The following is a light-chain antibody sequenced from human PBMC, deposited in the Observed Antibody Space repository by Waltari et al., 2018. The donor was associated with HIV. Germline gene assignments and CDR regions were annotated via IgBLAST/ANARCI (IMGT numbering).Light chain of an antibody. CDR2: NNN. V-gene: IGLV1-44*01. CDR1: SSNIGTYS. Sequence: QSVLTQPPSASGTPGQRVTISCSGGSSNIGTYSVNWYQQVPGTAPKLLIYNNNQGPSGVPDRFSGSKSGTSASLAISGLQSEDEADYYCATWGHRLNGPIFGGGTRLTVL. CDR3: ATWGHRLNGPI. J-gene: IGLJ2*01.